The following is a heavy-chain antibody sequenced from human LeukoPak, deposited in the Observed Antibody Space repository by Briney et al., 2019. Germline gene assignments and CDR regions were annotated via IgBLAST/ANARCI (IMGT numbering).Heavy chain of an antibody. V-gene: IGHV3-21*01. D-gene: IGHD5-24*01. CDR1: GFTFSSYS. CDR2: ISSSSSYI. CDR3: ANGDGFDY. J-gene: IGHJ4*02. Sequence: GGSLRLSCAASGFTFSSYSMNWVRQAPGKGLEWVSSISSSSSYIHSADSVRGRFTISRDNAKNSLFLQMNSLRAEDTAVYYCANGDGFDYWGQGTLVTVSS.